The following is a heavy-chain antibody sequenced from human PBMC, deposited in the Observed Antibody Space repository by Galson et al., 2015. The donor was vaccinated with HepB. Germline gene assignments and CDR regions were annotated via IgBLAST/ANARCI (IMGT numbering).Heavy chain of an antibody. Sequence: SLTCTVSGGSISSYYWNWIRQPPGKGLEWIGFISYSGSTNYNPSLKSRVTISVDTSKNQFSLKLSSVTAADTAVYYCASGAYSGSYLGYYYYGMDVWGQGTTVTVSS. J-gene: IGHJ6*02. CDR3: ASGAYSGSYLGYYYYGMDV. CDR1: GGSISSYY. D-gene: IGHD1-26*01. V-gene: IGHV4-59*12. CDR2: ISYSGST.